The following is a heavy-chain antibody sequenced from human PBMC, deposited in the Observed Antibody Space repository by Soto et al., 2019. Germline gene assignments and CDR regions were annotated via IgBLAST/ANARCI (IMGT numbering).Heavy chain of an antibody. V-gene: IGHV3-23*01. Sequence: GGSLRLSCAASGFTFSSYAMSWVRQAPGKGLEWVSAISGSGGSTYYADSVKGRFTISRDNSKNTLYLQMNSLRAEDTAVYYCAKDNSLEDSSGYYTRFDYWGQGTLVTVSS. CDR2: ISGSGGST. D-gene: IGHD3-22*01. CDR3: AKDNSLEDSSGYYTRFDY. J-gene: IGHJ4*02. CDR1: GFTFSSYA.